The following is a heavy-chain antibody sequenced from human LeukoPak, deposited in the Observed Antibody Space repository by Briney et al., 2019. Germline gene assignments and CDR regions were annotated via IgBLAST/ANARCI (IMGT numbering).Heavy chain of an antibody. D-gene: IGHD2-2*03. V-gene: IGHV3-23*01. J-gene: IGHJ3*02. CDR3: AKDYLDIVVVPAALDAFDI. CDR2: ISGSGGST. Sequence: GGSLRLSCEASGFTFSRYAMSWVRQAPGKGLEWVSVISGSGGSTYYADSVKGRFTISRDNSKNTLYLQMNSLRAEDTAVYYCAKDYLDIVVVPAALDAFDIWGQGTMVTVSS. CDR1: GFTFSRYA.